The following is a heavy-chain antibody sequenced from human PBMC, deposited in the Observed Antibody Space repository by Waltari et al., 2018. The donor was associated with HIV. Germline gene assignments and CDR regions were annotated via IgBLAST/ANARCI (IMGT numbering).Heavy chain of an antibody. CDR3: ARGLPVPYCSSTSCSYYYYGMDV. CDR1: GYTFTSYD. Sequence: QVQLVQSGAEVKKPGASVKVSCKASGYTFTSYDINWVRQATGQGLEWMGWMNPNSGNTGYAQKFQGRVTMTRNTSISTAYMELSSLRSEDTAVYYCARGLPVPYCSSTSCSYYYYGMDVWGQGTTVTVSS. D-gene: IGHD2-2*01. J-gene: IGHJ6*02. V-gene: IGHV1-8*01. CDR2: MNPNSGNT.